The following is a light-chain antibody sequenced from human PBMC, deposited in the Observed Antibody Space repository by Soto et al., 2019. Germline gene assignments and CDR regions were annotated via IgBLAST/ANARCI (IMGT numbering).Light chain of an antibody. V-gene: IGKV3-15*01. CDR3: QQYNDWPLT. CDR2: GAS. CDR1: QSVNSN. J-gene: IGKJ4*01. Sequence: EKVMTQPPATLSVSPGERATLSCRASQSVNSNLAWYQQKPGQAPRLLLYGASTRATGIPARFSGSASGTEFTLTISILQSEDSAVYYCQQYNDWPLTFGGGTKVEIK.